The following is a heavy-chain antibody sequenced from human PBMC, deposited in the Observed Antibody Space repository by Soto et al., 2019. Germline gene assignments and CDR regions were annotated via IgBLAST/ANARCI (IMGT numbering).Heavy chain of an antibody. CDR1: GYTFTSYG. J-gene: IGHJ4*02. D-gene: IGHD3-22*01. Sequence: GASVKVSCKASGYTFTSYGISWVRQAPGQGLEWMGGIIPIFGTANYAQKFQGRVTITADKSTSTAYMELSSLRSEDTAVYYCAASYYYDSSGYYSDFDYWGQGTLVTVSS. CDR2: IIPIFGTA. V-gene: IGHV1-69*06. CDR3: AASYYYDSSGYYSDFDY.